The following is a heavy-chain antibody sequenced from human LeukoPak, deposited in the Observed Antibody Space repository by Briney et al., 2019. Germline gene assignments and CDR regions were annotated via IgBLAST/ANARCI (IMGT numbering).Heavy chain of an antibody. D-gene: IGHD5-12*01. CDR1: GFSLSMYW. CDR2: IRSDGVEK. V-gene: IGHV3-7*03. J-gene: IGHJ4*02. CDR3: AREFTGYGNTDY. Sequence: GGSLRLSCTAAGFSLSMYWMSWVRQAPGKGLEWVANIRSDGVEKYYVDSVRGRFTISTDTAKNTLYLQMNSLRADDTAEYYCAREFTGYGNTDYWGQGTLVTVSS.